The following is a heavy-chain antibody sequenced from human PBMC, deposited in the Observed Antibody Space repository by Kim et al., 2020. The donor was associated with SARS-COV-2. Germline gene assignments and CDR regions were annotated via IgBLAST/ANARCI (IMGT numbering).Heavy chain of an antibody. CDR3: ARDQGYCSSTSCHGRWFDP. CDR1: GGSISSSSYY. D-gene: IGHD2-2*01. CDR2: LYYSGST. V-gene: IGHV4-39*07. J-gene: IGHJ5*02. Sequence: SETLSLTCTVSGGSISSSSYYWGWIRQPPGKGLEWIGSLYYSGSTYYNLSLKSRVTISVDTSKNQFSLKLSSVTAADTAVYYCARDQGYCSSTSCHGRWFDPWGQGTLVTVSS.